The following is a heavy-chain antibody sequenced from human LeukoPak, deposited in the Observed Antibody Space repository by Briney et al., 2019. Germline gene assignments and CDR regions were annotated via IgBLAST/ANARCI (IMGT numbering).Heavy chain of an antibody. CDR2: ISDSGGST. J-gene: IGHJ4*02. D-gene: IGHD3-3*01. CDR1: RLSFSSYA. V-gene: IGHV3-23*01. CDR3: AREENFWSGRPFSPDY. Sequence: GGSLRLSCTDSRLSFSSYAMTWVRQALGEGLEWVSAISDSGGSTYYADSVKGRFTISRDNSKNTLYLQMSNLRVEDTAMYYCAREENFWSGRPFSPDYWGQGTLVTVSS.